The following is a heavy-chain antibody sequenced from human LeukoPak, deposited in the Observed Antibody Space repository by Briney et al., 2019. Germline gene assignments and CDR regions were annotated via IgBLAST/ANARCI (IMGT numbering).Heavy chain of an antibody. V-gene: IGHV3-74*01. J-gene: IGHJ5*02. CDR3: ARDMIRGVVNH. CDR1: GFTFSSNW. CDR2: INPSGSFT. Sequence: GGSLRLSCAASGFTFSSNWMHWVRQVPGKGLVWVSLINPSGSFTTYADSVKGRFTISRDNAKNTLYMHLNSLRVEDTAVYYCARDMIRGVVNHWGQGTLVTVSS. D-gene: IGHD3-10*01.